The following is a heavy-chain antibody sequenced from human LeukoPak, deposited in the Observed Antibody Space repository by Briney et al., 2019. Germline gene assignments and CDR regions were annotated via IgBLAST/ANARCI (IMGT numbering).Heavy chain of an antibody. V-gene: IGHV1-2*06. CDR1: GYTFTGYY. Sequence: ASVKVSCKASGYTFTGYYMHWVRQAPGQGREWMGRINPNSGGTNYAQKFQGRVTMTRDTSISTAYMELSRLRSDDTAVYYCARVRYCTNGVCYGVFDYWGQGTLVTVSS. CDR3: ARVRYCTNGVCYGVFDY. CDR2: INPNSGGT. D-gene: IGHD2-8*01. J-gene: IGHJ4*02.